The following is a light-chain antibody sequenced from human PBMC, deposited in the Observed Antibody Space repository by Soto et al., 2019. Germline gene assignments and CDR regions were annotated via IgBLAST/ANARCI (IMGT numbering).Light chain of an antibody. V-gene: IGLV2-8*01. Sequence: QSALTQPPSASGSPGQSVTISCTGTSSDVGGYNYVSWYQQYPGRAPKLMIYEVTKRPSGVPDRFSGSKSGNMASLTVSGLQAEDEADYYCRSYAPSNYFYFVFGGGTKLSV. CDR1: SSDVGGYNY. J-gene: IGLJ3*02. CDR2: EVT. CDR3: RSYAPSNYFYFV.